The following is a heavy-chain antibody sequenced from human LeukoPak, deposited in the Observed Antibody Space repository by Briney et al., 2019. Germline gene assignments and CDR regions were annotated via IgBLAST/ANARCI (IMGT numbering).Heavy chain of an antibody. J-gene: IGHJ4*02. CDR1: RFTFSSYS. CDR2: ISSSSDYI. V-gene: IGHV3-21*04. Sequence: GGSLRLSCAASRFTFSSYSMNWVRQAPGKGLEWVSSISSSSDYIYYADSVKGRFTISRDNARNSLYLQMHSLRVEETAVYYCVILHHYAEWGQGTLVTVSS. D-gene: IGHD2-2*01. CDR3: VILHHYAE.